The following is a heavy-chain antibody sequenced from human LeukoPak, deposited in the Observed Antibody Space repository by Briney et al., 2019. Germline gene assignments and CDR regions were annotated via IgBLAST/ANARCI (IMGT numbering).Heavy chain of an antibody. CDR2: INPSGGST. CDR3: ASLAGDILTGYGEDYFDY. J-gene: IGHJ4*02. V-gene: IGHV1-46*01. D-gene: IGHD3-9*01. Sequence: GASVKVSCKASGYTFTSYYMHWVRQAPGQGLEWMGIINPSGGSTSYAQKFQGRVTMTRDTSTSTVYMELSSLRSEDTAVYYCASLAGDILTGYGEDYFDYWGQGTLVTVSS. CDR1: GYTFTSYY.